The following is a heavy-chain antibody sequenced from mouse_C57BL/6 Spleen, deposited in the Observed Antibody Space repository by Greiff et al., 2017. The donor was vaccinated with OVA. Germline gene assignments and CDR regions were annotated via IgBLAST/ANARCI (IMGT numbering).Heavy chain of an antibody. D-gene: IGHD1-1*01. CDR2: IWSGGST. CDR3: AKSSSITHYYAMDY. V-gene: IGHV2-5*01. Sequence: VQLQQSGPGLVQPSQSLSITCTVSGFSFTSYGVHWVRQPPGKGLEWLGVIWSGGSTDSNAAFMSRLSNTKDNPNSQVFFKMISLQADDTAIYYCAKSSSITHYYAMDYWGQGTSVTVSS. CDR1: GFSFTSYG. J-gene: IGHJ4*01.